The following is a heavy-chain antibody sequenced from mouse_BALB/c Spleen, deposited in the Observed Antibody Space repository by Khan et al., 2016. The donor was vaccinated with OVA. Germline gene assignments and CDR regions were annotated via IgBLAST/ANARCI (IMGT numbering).Heavy chain of an antibody. CDR1: GFTFSNFG. CDR3: ARSFITTWYVDV. Sequence: EVELVESGGGLVQPGGSRKLSCAASGFTFSNFGMHWVRQAPEKGLEWVAYISSGSATIYYADTVKGRFTISRDNPKNTLFLRMTSLRSEDTAIYYCARSFITTWYVDVWGAGTTVTVSS. D-gene: IGHD1-2*01. CDR2: ISSGSATI. J-gene: IGHJ1*01. V-gene: IGHV5-17*02.